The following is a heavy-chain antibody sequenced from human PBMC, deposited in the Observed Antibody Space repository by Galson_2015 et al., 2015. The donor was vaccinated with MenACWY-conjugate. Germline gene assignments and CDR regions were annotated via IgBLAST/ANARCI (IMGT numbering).Heavy chain of an antibody. D-gene: IGHD2-2*01. CDR3: ARVGTFEYQLLLSPDWFDP. CDR2: TYYRSKWYN. CDR1: GDSVSSNSAA. J-gene: IGHJ5*02. Sequence: CAISGDSVSSNSAAWNWIRQSPSRGLEWLGRTYYRSKWYNDYAVSVKSRITINPDTSKNQFSLQLNSVTPEDTAVYYCARVGTFEYQLLLSPDWFDPWGQGTLVTVSS. V-gene: IGHV6-1*01.